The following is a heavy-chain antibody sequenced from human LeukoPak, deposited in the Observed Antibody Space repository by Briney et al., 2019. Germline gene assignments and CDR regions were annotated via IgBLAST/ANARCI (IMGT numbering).Heavy chain of an antibody. CDR1: GFTFDDYG. CDR2: ISWNSGTI. V-gene: IGHV3-9*01. D-gene: IGHD5-18*01. CDR3: ARSSEYTYGSFDY. Sequence: GGSLRLSCAASGFTFDDYGMSWVRQAPGKGLEWVSGISWNSGTIGYADSVKGRFTISRDNAKNSLSLQMNSLRAEDTALYYCARSSEYTYGSFDYWGQGTLVTVSS. J-gene: IGHJ4*02.